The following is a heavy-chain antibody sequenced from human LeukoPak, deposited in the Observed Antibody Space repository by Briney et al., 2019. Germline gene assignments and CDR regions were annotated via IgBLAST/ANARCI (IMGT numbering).Heavy chain of an antibody. D-gene: IGHD2-15*01. V-gene: IGHV5-51*01. Sequence: GESLKISCKGSGYSFINYWIGWVRQMPGKGLEWMGIIYPGDSDTRYSPSFQGQVTISADKSISTAYLQWSSLKASDTAMYYCARLHCTASTCYSWPPDYWGQGTLVTVSS. CDR1: GYSFINYW. CDR3: ARLHCTASTCYSWPPDY. J-gene: IGHJ4*02. CDR2: IYPGDSDT.